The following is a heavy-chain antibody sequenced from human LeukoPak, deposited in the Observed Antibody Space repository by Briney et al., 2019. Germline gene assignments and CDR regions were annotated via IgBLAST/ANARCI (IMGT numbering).Heavy chain of an antibody. Sequence: GGSLRLSCAASGFTFSAYDIHWVRQAPGKGLEWVSSISRSSSYIYYADSVKGRFALSRDNAKNSLYLQMSSLRAEDTAVYYCARDRGSYGDYVNYWGQGTLVTVSS. CDR3: ARDRGSYGDYVNY. D-gene: IGHD4-17*01. CDR1: GFTFSAYD. CDR2: ISRSSSYI. V-gene: IGHV3-21*01. J-gene: IGHJ4*02.